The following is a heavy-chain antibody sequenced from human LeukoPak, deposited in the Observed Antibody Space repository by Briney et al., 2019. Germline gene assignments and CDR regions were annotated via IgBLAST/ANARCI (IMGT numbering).Heavy chain of an antibody. D-gene: IGHD3-22*01. CDR1: GGSISSYY. V-gene: IGHV4-59*08. CDR2: IYYSGST. Sequence: SETLSLTCTVSGGSISSYYWSWIRQPPGKGLEWIGYIYYSGSTNYNPSLKSRVTISVDTSKNQFSLKLSSVTAADTAVYYCARGSSLGRDYYDSSGYYLELDYWGQGTLITVSS. J-gene: IGHJ4*02. CDR3: ARGSSLGRDYYDSSGYYLELDY.